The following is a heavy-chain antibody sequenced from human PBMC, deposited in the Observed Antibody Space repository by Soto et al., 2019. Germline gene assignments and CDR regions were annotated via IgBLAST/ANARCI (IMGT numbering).Heavy chain of an antibody. CDR1: GYPVTAYY. V-gene: IGHV1-2*02. D-gene: IGHD3-3*01. CDR3: ARGGGVGVAGSAAFDM. J-gene: IGHJ3*02. CDR2: INPATGAA. Sequence: QLHLVQSGAVVKKPGASVTVSCSASGYPVTAYYMHWVRQAPGRGLEWMGGINPATGAAKYTQTFPGRVTLTRDTSTGTVFMGMSGLTTEDTAGFFCARGGGVGVAGSAAFDMWGQGTLVTVSS.